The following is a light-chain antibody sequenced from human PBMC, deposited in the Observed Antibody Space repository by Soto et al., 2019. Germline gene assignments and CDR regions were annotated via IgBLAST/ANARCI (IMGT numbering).Light chain of an antibody. CDR1: QSISSW. J-gene: IGKJ1*01. CDR2: KAS. Sequence: DIQMTQSPSTLSASVGDRVTITCRASQSISSWLAWYQQKPGKAPKLLIYKASSLESGVPSRFSGSGSGTEFTLTISSLQPDDFATYYCQQSWTFGQGTKADIK. CDR3: QQSWT. V-gene: IGKV1-5*03.